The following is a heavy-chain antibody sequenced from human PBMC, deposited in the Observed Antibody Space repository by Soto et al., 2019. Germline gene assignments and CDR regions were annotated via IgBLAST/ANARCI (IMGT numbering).Heavy chain of an antibody. D-gene: IGHD3-10*01. CDR2: THYSGST. CDR1: GDSISYYY. J-gene: IGHJ5*02. Sequence: QVQLQESGPGLVKPSETLSLTCTVSGDSISYYYWSWIRQPPGMGLEWIGYTHYSGSTKYNPSLKSRVPISMVTATNRFSLRLSTMAAADRAVYYCATWEGGSGSGDWFDPWGQGILVTVSS. V-gene: IGHV4-59*08. CDR3: ATWEGGSGSGDWFDP.